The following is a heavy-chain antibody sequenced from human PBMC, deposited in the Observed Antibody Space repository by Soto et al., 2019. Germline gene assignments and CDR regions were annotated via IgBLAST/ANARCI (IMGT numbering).Heavy chain of an antibody. CDR3: ASRPRRATTHFGDY. J-gene: IGHJ4*02. CDR2: IYHSGNT. V-gene: IGHV4-4*02. Sequence: QVQLQESGPGLVKPSGTLSLTCAVSGGSISSSNWWSWVRQPPGKGLEWIGEIYHSGNTNYNPSLKSRVTIPVDKSKNQFSLKLTSVTAADTAVYYCASRPRRATTHFGDYWGQGTLVTVSS. D-gene: IGHD5-12*01. CDR1: GGSISSSNW.